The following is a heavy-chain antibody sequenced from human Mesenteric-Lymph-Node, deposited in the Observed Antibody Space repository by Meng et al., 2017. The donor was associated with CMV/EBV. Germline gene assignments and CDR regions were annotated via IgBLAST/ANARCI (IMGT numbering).Heavy chain of an antibody. J-gene: IGHJ4*02. D-gene: IGHD6-19*01. Sequence: GESLKISCVASGFTVSSNYMSCVRQAPGKGLEWVSLVYSGGNTYFADSVKGRFTISRDKSNNTLYLQMNSLRPEDTAVYYCARSGELWLALESWGQGTLVTVSS. V-gene: IGHV3-53*05. CDR1: GFTVSSNY. CDR2: VYSGGNT. CDR3: ARSGELWLALES.